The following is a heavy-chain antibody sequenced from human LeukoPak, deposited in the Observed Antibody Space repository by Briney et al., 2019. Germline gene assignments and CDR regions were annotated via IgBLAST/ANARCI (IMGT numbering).Heavy chain of an antibody. CDR1: GYSFTTHW. J-gene: IGHJ4*02. V-gene: IGHV5-51*01. Sequence: GESLKISCKGSGYSFTTHWIGWVRQMPGKGLEWMGIIFPGDSDTAYSPPFQGQVTISADKSISTAYLQWSSLKASDTAMYYCARRRDLYSGSYYPFDYWGQGTLVTVSS. CDR2: IFPGDSDT. CDR3: ARRRDLYSGSYYPFDY. D-gene: IGHD1-26*01.